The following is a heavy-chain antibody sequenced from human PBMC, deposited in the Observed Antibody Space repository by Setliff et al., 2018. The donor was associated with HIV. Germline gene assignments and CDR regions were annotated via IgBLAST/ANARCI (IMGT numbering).Heavy chain of an antibody. J-gene: IGHJ4*02. CDR1: GDSIGYYY. CDR3: ASSPAWRSDFGLHTFDY. V-gene: IGHV4-4*07. CDR2: VYHTGST. D-gene: IGHD2-2*01. Sequence: SETLSLTCTVSGDSIGYYYWSWIRQPAGRGLEWIGSVYHTGSTYYNPSLKSRVTMSADTSKNQFSLKLSSVTAADTAVHYCASSPAWRSDFGLHTFDYWGQGTLVTVSS.